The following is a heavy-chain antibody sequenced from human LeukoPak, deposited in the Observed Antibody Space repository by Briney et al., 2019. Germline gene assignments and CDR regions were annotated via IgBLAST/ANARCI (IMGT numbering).Heavy chain of an antibody. V-gene: IGHV3-11*04. CDR3: ARSGYYSGFDY. D-gene: IGHD3-3*01. J-gene: IGHJ4*02. CDR2: ISSSGSTI. Sequence: GSLRLSCAASGFTFSDSYMSWIRQAPGKGLEWVSYISSSGSTIYYADSVKGRFTISRDNARKSLYLQMNGLRAEDTAVYYCARSGYYSGFDYWGQGTLVTVSS. CDR1: GFTFSDSY.